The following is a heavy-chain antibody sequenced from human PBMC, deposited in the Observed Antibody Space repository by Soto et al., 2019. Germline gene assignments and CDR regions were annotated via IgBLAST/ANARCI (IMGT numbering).Heavy chain of an antibody. CDR3: ARASITMMDAFDI. CDR1: GFTVSSNY. J-gene: IGHJ3*02. Sequence: GGSLRLSCAASGFTVSSNYMSWVRQAPGKGLEWVSVIYSGGSTYYADSVKGRFTISRDNSKNTLYLQMNSLRAEDTAVYYCARASITMMDAFDIWGQGTMVTGSS. D-gene: IGHD3-22*01. V-gene: IGHV3-66*02. CDR2: IYSGGST.